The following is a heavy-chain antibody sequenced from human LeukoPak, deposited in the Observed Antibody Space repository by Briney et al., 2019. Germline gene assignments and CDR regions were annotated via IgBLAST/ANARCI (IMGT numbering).Heavy chain of an antibody. CDR2: INPRSGGT. CDR1: GYSFIDYY. D-gene: IGHD4-17*01. J-gene: IGHJ4*02. Sequence: ASVKVSCMASGYSFIDYYMHWVRQAPGQGPEWMGWINPRSGGTTYAQKFHGRVTMTRDTSITTAYMELTRLTSDDTAVYYCARGDYGDSFDYWGQGTLVTVSS. V-gene: IGHV1-2*02. CDR3: ARGDYGDSFDY.